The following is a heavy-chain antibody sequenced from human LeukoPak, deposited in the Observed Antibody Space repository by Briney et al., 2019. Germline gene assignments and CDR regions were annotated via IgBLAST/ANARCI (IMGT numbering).Heavy chain of an antibody. CDR3: ARDSSSSRFGELFPDWYFDL. Sequence: GGSLRLSCAASGFTFSSYSMNWGRQAPRKGLEWFSSISSSSSYIYYADSVKGRFTISRDNAKNSLYLQMNSLRAEDTAVYYCARDSSSSRFGELFPDWYFDLWGRGTLVTVSS. CDR1: GFTFSSYS. D-gene: IGHD3-10*01. CDR2: ISSSSSYI. J-gene: IGHJ2*01. V-gene: IGHV3-21*01.